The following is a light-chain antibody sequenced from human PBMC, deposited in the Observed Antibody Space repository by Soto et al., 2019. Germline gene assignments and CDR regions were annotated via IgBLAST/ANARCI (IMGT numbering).Light chain of an antibody. Sequence: EIIMTQSPATLSVSPGERATLSCRASHSVSSRLAWYQQKPGQAPRLLIYGASTRATGLPDRFSGSGSGTEFTLTISSLQSEDFAVYYCQHYTNWPLTFGGGTKVEI. CDR3: QHYTNWPLT. CDR1: HSVSSR. CDR2: GAS. V-gene: IGKV3-15*01. J-gene: IGKJ4*01.